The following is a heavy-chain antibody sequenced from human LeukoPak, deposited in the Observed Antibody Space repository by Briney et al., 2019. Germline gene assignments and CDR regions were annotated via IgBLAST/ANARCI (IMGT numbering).Heavy chain of an antibody. CDR3: ARDRHVYYDILTGYASYFEY. D-gene: IGHD3-9*01. V-gene: IGHV3-30*02. CDR2: IRYDGNNK. Sequence: GGSLRLSCAASGFTFSTYGMHWVRQAPGKGLEWVAFIRYDGNNKFYADSVRGRFTISRDNSKNTLYLQMNSLRPEDTAVYYCARDRHVYYDILTGYASYFEYWGQGALVTVSS. CDR1: GFTFSTYG. J-gene: IGHJ4*02.